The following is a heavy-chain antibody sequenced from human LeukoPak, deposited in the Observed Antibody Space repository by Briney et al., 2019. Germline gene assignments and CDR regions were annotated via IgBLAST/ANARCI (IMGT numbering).Heavy chain of an antibody. J-gene: IGHJ5*02. CDR2: ISGSSSYI. V-gene: IGHV3-21*01. CDR1: GFTFSNYN. D-gene: IGHD6-19*01. CDR3: ARDQSSVAGTTYNWFDP. Sequence: GGSLRLSCAASGFTFSNYNMHWIRQAPGKGLEWVSSISGSSSYIYYADSVKGRFTISRDNAKNSLYLQMNSLRAEDTAVYYCARDQSSVAGTTYNWFDPWGQGTLVTVSS.